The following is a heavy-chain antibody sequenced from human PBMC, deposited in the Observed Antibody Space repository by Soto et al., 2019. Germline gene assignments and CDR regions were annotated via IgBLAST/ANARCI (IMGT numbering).Heavy chain of an antibody. CDR3: VAYSYGLVDY. Sequence: EVQLVESGGGLVQPGGSLRLSCAASGFTFSDHYMDWVRQAPGKGMEWVGRIRNKANSYTTAHAASVKGRFTISREDSRNSVYRQMNTLKTDETAGYYCVAYSYGLVDYWGQGTLVTVSS. J-gene: IGHJ4*02. V-gene: IGHV3-72*01. CDR2: IRNKANSYTT. D-gene: IGHD5-18*01. CDR1: GFTFSDHY.